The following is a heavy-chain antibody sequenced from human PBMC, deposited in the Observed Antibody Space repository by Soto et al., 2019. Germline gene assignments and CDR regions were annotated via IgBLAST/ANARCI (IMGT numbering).Heavy chain of an antibody. J-gene: IGHJ6*02. CDR3: ARRYCASDNCPLFYYFVDL. Sequence: SVKVSCKASGGTFNKFAFSWVRQAPGQGFEWMGGIIPVFRSANYAQRFRGRITITADEYTSTVYLYLNDLRSDDTAVYYCARRYCASDNCPLFYYFVDLWGLGTTVPSP. D-gene: IGHD2-21*02. CDR2: IIPVFRSA. V-gene: IGHV1-69*13. CDR1: GGTFNKFA.